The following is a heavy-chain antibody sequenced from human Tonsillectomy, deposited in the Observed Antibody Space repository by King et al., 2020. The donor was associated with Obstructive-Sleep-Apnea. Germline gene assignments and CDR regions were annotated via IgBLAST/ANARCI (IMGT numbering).Heavy chain of an antibody. J-gene: IGHJ4*02. CDR2: IYWDDDK. CDR3: VQSDRILFDY. V-gene: IGHV2-5*02. Sequence: TLKESGPTLVKPTETLTLTCTFSGFSFSTSAVGVGWIRQPPGKALEWLALIYWDDDKRYNPSLKTKLTITKDTSKNQVVLTMTNMDPVDTATYYCVQSDRILFDYWGQGTLLTVSS. CDR1: GFSFSTSAVG. D-gene: IGHD2-15*01.